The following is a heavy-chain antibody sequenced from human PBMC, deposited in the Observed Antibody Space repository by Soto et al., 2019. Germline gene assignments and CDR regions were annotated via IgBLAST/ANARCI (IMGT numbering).Heavy chain of an antibody. D-gene: IGHD4-4*01. CDR1: GYTLTELS. Sequence: ASVKVSCKVSGYTLTELSMHWVRQAPGKGLEWMGGFDPEDGETIYAQKFQGRVTMTEDKSTDTAYMELSSLRSEDTAVYYCARVNPTVTTASDYYYYMDVWGKGTTVTVSS. J-gene: IGHJ6*03. V-gene: IGHV1-24*01. CDR3: ARVNPTVTTASDYYYYMDV. CDR2: FDPEDGET.